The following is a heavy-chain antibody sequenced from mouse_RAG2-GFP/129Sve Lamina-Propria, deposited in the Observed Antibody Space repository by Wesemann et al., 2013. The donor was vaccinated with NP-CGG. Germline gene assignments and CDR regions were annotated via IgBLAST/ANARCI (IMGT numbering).Heavy chain of an antibody. CDR1: GYTFTDYY. V-gene: IGHV1-26*01. J-gene: IGHJ3*01. Sequence: EVQLQQSGPELVKPGASVKISCKASGYTFTDYYMNWVKQSHGKSLEWIGDINPNNGGTSYNQKFKGKATLTVDKSSSTAYMELRSLTSEDSAVYYCARWGPTLGQFAYWGQGTLVTVSA. D-gene: IGHD4-1*01. CDR3: ARWGPTLGQFAY. CDR2: INPNNGGT.